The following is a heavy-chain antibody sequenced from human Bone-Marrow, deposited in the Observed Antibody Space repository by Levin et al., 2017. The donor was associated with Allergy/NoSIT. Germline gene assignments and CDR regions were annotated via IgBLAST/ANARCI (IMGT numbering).Heavy chain of an antibody. D-gene: IGHD3-10*01. CDR1: GGSINNDNYY. Sequence: SSETLSLTCTVSGGSINNDNYYWNWIRQPPGTGLEWIGYIYYSGSTYYKSSLKSRLTISIDTSKNQFSLKLTSVTAADTAVYYCARNPLSYHGSGSRPIDYWGQGSLVTVSS. J-gene: IGHJ4*02. CDR2: IYYSGST. V-gene: IGHV4-30-4*01. CDR3: ARNPLSYHGSGSRPIDY.